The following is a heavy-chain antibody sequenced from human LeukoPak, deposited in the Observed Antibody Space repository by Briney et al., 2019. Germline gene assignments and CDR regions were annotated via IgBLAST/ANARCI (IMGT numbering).Heavy chain of an antibody. V-gene: IGHV3-7*01. CDR2: IQQDGSQK. CDR1: GFTFSSYW. CDR3: AKVGKTENYYGSGRFSYYYYMDV. J-gene: IGHJ6*03. Sequence: PGGSLRLSCAASGFTFSSYWMSWVRQAPGKGLEGVATIQQDGSQKYYVDSVKGRFTISRDNSKNTLYLQMNSLRAEDTAMYYCAKVGKTENYYGSGRFSYYYYMDVWGKGTTVTISS. D-gene: IGHD3-10*01.